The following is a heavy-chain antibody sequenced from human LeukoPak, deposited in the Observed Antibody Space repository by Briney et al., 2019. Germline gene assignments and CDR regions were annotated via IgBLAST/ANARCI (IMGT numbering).Heavy chain of an antibody. D-gene: IGHD4-23*01. Sequence: SETLSLTCTVSGASISSYYWSWIRQPAGKGLEWIGRIYTSGTNLYNPSLKSRVSMSVDTSKNQFTLKLSSVTAADTAVYYCARDRWQLHTEWGQGTLVTVSS. CDR3: ARDRWQLHTE. CDR1: GASISSYY. J-gene: IGHJ4*02. CDR2: IYTSGTN. V-gene: IGHV4-4*07.